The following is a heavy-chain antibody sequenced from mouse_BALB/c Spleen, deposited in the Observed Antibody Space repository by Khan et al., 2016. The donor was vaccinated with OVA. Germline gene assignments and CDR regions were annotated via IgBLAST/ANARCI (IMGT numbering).Heavy chain of an antibody. CDR3: ARGDYYGTYAMDY. CDR1: GSTFTNFY. V-gene: IGHV1S56*01. J-gene: IGHJ4*01. Sequence: QVQLQQSGPELVKPGASVRISCKASGSTFTNFYIHWVKQRPGQGLEWIGWTYPGNVNTTHNENLKVKATLTADKSYSTAYMLLSSLNSEDSAVYCCARGDYYGTYAMDYWGQGTSVIVSS. CDR2: TYPGNVNT. D-gene: IGHD1-1*01.